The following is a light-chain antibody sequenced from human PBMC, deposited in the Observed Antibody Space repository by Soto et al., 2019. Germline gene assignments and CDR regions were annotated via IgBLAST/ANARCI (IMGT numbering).Light chain of an antibody. CDR3: QHFHNWPPWT. Sequence: EVVMTQSPDTLSVSPGERATLSCRASQSVSSSLAWYQQKPGQAPRLLIYGASTRATGVPARFSGSGSGKEFNVTISSLQSEDVAVYYCQHFHNWPPWTFGQGTRVEIK. V-gene: IGKV3-15*01. J-gene: IGKJ1*01. CDR1: QSVSSS. CDR2: GAS.